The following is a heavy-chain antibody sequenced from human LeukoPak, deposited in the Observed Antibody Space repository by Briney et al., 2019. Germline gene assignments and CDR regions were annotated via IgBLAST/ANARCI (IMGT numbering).Heavy chain of an antibody. CDR2: LYSGGAT. J-gene: IGHJ5*02. D-gene: IGHD4-23*01. Sequence: PGGSLRLSCTASGFSVSGIHMNWVRQAPGKGLDWVSGLYSGGATYYADSLGGRFIISRDDSKNTLYLQMSSLRDDDTAIYYCARGNGNVGGRLDPWGQGTLVTVSS. V-gene: IGHV3-66*01. CDR1: GFSVSGIH. CDR3: ARGNGNVGGRLDP.